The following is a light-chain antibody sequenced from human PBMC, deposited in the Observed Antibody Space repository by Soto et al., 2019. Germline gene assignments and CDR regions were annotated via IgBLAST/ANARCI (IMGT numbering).Light chain of an antibody. Sequence: DIQMTQSPSTLSASVGDRVTITCRASQSISSWLARYQQKPGKAPKLLIYKASSLESGVPSRFSGSGSGTEFTLTISSLQPDDFATYYCQQYNSYSITFGPGT. V-gene: IGKV1-5*03. CDR2: KAS. J-gene: IGKJ3*01. CDR3: QQYNSYSIT. CDR1: QSISSW.